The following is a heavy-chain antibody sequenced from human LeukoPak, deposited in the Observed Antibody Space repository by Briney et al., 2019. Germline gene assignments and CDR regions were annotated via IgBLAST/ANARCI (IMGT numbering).Heavy chain of an antibody. D-gene: IGHD3-10*01. CDR2: IYYSGST. Sequence: SQTLSLTCTVSGGSISSGDYHWSWIRQPPGKGLEWIGYIYYSGSTYYNPSLKSRVTISVDTSKNQFSLKLSSVTAADTAVYYCARDKLWFGELKGFDPWGQGTLVTVSS. V-gene: IGHV4-30-4*08. CDR3: ARDKLWFGELKGFDP. J-gene: IGHJ5*02. CDR1: GGSISSGDYH.